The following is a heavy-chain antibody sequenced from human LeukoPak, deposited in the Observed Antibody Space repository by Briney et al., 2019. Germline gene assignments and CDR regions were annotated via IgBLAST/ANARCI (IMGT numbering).Heavy chain of an antibody. CDR1: GFTFSIYA. D-gene: IGHD1-26*01. V-gene: IGHV3-23*01. Sequence: PGGSLRLSCAASGFTFSIYAMSWVRQAPGKGLEWVSAISGSGGSTYYADSVKGRFTISRDNSKNTLYLQMNSLRAEDTAVYYCAKAGGSYYASYFDYWGQGTLVTVSS. CDR2: ISGSGGST. J-gene: IGHJ4*02. CDR3: AKAGGSYYASYFDY.